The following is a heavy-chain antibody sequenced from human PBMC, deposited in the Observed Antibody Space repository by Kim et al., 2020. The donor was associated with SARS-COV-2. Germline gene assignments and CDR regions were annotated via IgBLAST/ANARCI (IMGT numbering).Heavy chain of an antibody. CDR2: TYYRSKWYN. V-gene: IGHV6-1*01. CDR3: ARGGWALWFGELLYHYYGMDV. CDR1: GDSVSSNSAA. Sequence: SQTLSLTCAISGDSVSSNSAAWHWIRQSPSRGLEWLGRTYYRSKWYNDYAVSVKSRITINPDTSKNQFSLQLNSVSPEDTAVYYCARGGWALWFGELLYHYYGMDVWGQGTTVTVSS. J-gene: IGHJ6*02. D-gene: IGHD3-10*01.